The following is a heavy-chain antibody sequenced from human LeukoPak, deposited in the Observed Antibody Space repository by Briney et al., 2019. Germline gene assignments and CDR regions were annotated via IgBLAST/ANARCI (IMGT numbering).Heavy chain of an antibody. CDR3: ARDWEYSSGWTQGYFQH. CDR1: GFTFSSYS. D-gene: IGHD6-19*01. J-gene: IGHJ1*01. Sequence: GGSLRLSCAASGFTFSSYSMNWVRQAPGKGLEWVSYISSSSSYIYYADSVKGRFTISRDNAKNSLYLQMNSLRAEDTAVYYCARDWEYSSGWTQGYFQHWGQGTLVTVSS. CDR2: ISSSSSYI. V-gene: IGHV3-21*05.